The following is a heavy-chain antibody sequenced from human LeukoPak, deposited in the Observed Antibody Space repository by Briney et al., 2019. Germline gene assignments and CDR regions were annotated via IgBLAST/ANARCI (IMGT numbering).Heavy chain of an antibody. Sequence: SETLSLTCTVSGGSISSYYWSWIRQPPGKGLEWIGYTYYSGSTNYNPSLKSRVTISVDTSKNQFSLKLSSVTAADTAVYYCARDPRNDNERVFDIWGQGTMVPVFS. CDR3: ARDPRNDNERVFDI. J-gene: IGHJ3*02. V-gene: IGHV4-59*01. CDR2: TYYSGST. CDR1: GGSISSYY. D-gene: IGHD3-16*01.